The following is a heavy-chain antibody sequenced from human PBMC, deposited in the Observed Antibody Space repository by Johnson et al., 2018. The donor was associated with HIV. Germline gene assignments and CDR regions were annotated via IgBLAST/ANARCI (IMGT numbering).Heavy chain of an antibody. J-gene: IGHJ3*02. V-gene: IGHV3-53*01. D-gene: IGHD3-10*01. CDR2: IYSGGST. Sequence: EVQLVESGGGLIQPGGSLRLSCAASGFTVSSNYMSWVRQAPGKGLEWVSVIYSGGSTYYADSVKGRFTISRDNSKNTLYLQMTSLRAEDTAVYYCARDRAYGSGSYFSDAFDIWCQGTMVTVSS. CDR1: GFTVSSNY. CDR3: ARDRAYGSGSYFSDAFDI.